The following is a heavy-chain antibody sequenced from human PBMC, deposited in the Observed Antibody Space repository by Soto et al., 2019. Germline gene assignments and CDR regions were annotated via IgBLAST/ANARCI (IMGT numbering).Heavy chain of an antibody. V-gene: IGHV1-69*02. CDR2: IIPILGIA. CDR1: GGTFSSYT. J-gene: IGHJ4*02. D-gene: IGHD3-10*01. CDR3: ARAHMVRGVIPFDY. Sequence: QVQLVQSGAEVKKPGSSVKVSCKASGGTFSSYTISWVRQAPGQGLEWMGRIIPILGIANYAQKFQGRVTITAGKSTSNVYMGPSSLGSEDTAVYYCARAHMVRGVIPFDYWGQGTLVTVSS.